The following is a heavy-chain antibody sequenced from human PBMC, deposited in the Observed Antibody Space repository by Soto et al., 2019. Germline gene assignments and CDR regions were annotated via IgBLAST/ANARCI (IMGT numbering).Heavy chain of an antibody. Sequence: QVQLQQWGAGLLKPSETLSLTCAVYGGSFSGYYWNWIRQPPGKGLEWIGEINHSGSTNYNPSLKSRVTRSVATSKNQFSLKLSSVTAADTAVYYCARGWGRIFDYWGQGTLVTVSS. CDR2: INHSGST. J-gene: IGHJ4*02. CDR3: ARGWGRIFDY. D-gene: IGHD7-27*01. CDR1: GGSFSGYY. V-gene: IGHV4-34*01.